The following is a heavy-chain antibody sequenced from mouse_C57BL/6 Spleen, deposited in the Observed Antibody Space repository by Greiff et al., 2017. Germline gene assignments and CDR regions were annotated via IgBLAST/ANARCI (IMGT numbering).Heavy chain of an antibody. CDR1: GYTFTDYY. Sequence: VQLQQSGPVLVKPGASVKMSCKASGYTFTDYYMNWVKQSHGKSLEWIGVINPYNGGTSSNQKFKGKATLTVDKSSSTAFMELNSLTSADSAVYYWARTTVVEGWYFDVWGTGTTVTVSS. J-gene: IGHJ1*03. CDR2: INPYNGGT. CDR3: ARTTVVEGWYFDV. D-gene: IGHD1-1*01. V-gene: IGHV1-19*01.